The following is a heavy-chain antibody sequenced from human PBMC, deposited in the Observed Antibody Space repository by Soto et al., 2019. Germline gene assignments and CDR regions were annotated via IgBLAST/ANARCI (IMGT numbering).Heavy chain of an antibody. V-gene: IGHV1-2*02. CDR3: ARSGSVVAAGRSNWFCP. CDR2: INPNSGGT. Sequence: ASVKVSCKASGYTFTGYYMHWVRQAPGQGLEWMGWINPNSGGTNYAQKFQGRVTMTRDTSISTAYMELSRLRSDDTAVYYCARSGSVVAAGRSNWFCPWGQGTLVTVSS. CDR1: GYTFTGYY. J-gene: IGHJ5*02. D-gene: IGHD3-10*01.